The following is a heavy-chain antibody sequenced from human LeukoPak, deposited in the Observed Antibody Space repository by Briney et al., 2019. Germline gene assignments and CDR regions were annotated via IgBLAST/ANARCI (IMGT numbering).Heavy chain of an antibody. CDR2: IYHSGST. CDR3: ARDPSGQYQLRYWGAFDI. J-gene: IGHJ3*02. Sequence: KASGTLSLTCAVSGGSISSSNWWSWVRQPPGKGLEWIGEIYHSGSTNYNPSLKSRVTISVDKSKNQFSLKLSSVTAADTAVYYCARDPSGQYQLRYWGAFDIWGQGTMVIVSS. CDR1: GGSISSSNW. V-gene: IGHV4-4*02. D-gene: IGHD2-2*01.